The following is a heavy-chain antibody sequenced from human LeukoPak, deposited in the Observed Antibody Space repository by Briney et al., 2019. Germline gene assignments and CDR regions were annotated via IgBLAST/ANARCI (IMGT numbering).Heavy chain of an antibody. V-gene: IGHV3-23*01. CDR1: GFTFNSYA. D-gene: IGHD2-2*01. Sequence: GGSLRLSCAASGFTFNSYAMSWVRQAPGMGLEWVSSISGSGGSTYYADSVKGRFTISRDNSKNTLSLQMNSLRAEDTAVYYCAKDLHTSHCCLPFDYWGQGTLVTVSS. J-gene: IGHJ4*02. CDR2: ISGSGGST. CDR3: AKDLHTSHCCLPFDY.